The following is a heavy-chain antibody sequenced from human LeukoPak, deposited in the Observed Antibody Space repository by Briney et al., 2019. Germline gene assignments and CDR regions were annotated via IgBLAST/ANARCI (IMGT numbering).Heavy chain of an antibody. CDR3: ANSAELRGGLLDY. Sequence: GSLRLSGAAAGFTFSSNGMHWVRQAQGKGLEWVAVISYDGSNKYYADSVKGRFTISRDNSKNTLYLQMNSLRAEDTAVYYCANSAELRGGLLDYWGQGTLVTVSS. V-gene: IGHV3-30*18. D-gene: IGHD2-15*01. J-gene: IGHJ4*02. CDR2: ISYDGSNK. CDR1: GFTFSSNG.